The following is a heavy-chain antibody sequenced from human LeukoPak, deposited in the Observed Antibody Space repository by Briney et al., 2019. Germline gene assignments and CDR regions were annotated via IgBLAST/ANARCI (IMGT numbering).Heavy chain of an antibody. Sequence: SETLTLTCAVYGESMIGHYWTWIRQPPGKRLEWIGEIHHSGDTNSNPSLKNRVTMSIDMSKNQFSLKVKSVTAADTAVYYCVRATANGSGRAYDHWAQGNLVPVSS. CDR3: VRATANGSGRAYDH. CDR1: GESMIGHY. D-gene: IGHD3-10*01. J-gene: IGHJ4*02. V-gene: IGHV4-34*01. CDR2: IHHSGDT.